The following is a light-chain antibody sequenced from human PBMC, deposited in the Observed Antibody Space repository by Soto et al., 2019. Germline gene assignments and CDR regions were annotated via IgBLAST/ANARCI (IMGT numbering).Light chain of an antibody. CDR2: GAS. V-gene: IGKV3-15*01. J-gene: IGKJ3*01. CDR3: QQYNNWPPLFT. Sequence: EIVMTQSPATLSLSPGERATLSCRASQSVSSNLAWYQQKPGQAPRLLIYGASTRATGIPARFSGSGSGTEFTLTISSLQSEDFAVYYCQQYNNWPPLFTCGPGTKVDIK. CDR1: QSVSSN.